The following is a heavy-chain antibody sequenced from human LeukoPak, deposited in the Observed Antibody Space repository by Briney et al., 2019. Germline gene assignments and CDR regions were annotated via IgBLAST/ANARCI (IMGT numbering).Heavy chain of an antibody. J-gene: IGHJ6*03. CDR1: GGSCSDYA. D-gene: IGHD3-16*01. V-gene: IGHV1-69*06. CDR3: AKQGAVRQDYYMDV. Sequence: SVKVSCKASGGSCSDYAISWVRQAPGQGLEWMGRIIPIFGTANYAQKFQGRVTITADIVSSTAHMELTNLTSGDTAVYFCAKQGAVRQDYYMDVWGNGTTVTVSS. CDR2: IIPIFGTA.